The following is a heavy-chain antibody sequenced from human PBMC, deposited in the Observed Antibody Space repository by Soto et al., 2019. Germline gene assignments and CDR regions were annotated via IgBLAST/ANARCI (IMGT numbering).Heavy chain of an antibody. Sequence: PSETLSLTCTVSGGSISSYYWSWIRQPPGKGLEWIGYIYYSGSTNYNPSLKSRVTISVDTSKNQFSLKLSSVTAADTAVYYCAGAPSGYSSSWAPAPFRDYWGQGTLVTGSS. D-gene: IGHD6-13*01. J-gene: IGHJ4*02. CDR2: IYYSGST. CDR1: GGSISSYY. CDR3: AGAPSGYSSSWAPAPFRDY. V-gene: IGHV4-59*01.